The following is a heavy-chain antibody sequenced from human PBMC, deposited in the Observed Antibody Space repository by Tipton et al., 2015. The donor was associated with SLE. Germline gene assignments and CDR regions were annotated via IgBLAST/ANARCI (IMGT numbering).Heavy chain of an antibody. D-gene: IGHD4-17*01. CDR1: GFTFSSYA. CDR2: ISGSGGST. CDR3: ATAGGLTTVTTSGY. J-gene: IGHJ4*02. Sequence: SLRLSCAASGFTFSSYAMSWVRQAPGKGLEWVSAISGSGGSTYYADSVKGRFTISRDNSKNTLYLQMNSLRAEDTAVYYCATAGGLTTVTTSGYWGQGTLVTVSS. V-gene: IGHV3-23*01.